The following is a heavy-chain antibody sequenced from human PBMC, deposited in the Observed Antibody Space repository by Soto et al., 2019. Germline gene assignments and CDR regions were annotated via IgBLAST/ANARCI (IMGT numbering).Heavy chain of an antibody. Sequence: PSETLSLTCAVYGGSVSGYYWSWIRQPPGKGLEWIGEINHSGSTNYNPSLKSRVTISVDTSKNQFSLKLSSVTAADTAVYYCARGRRYYSGSYFSDAFDIWGQGTMVTVSS. CDR2: INHSGST. V-gene: IGHV4-34*01. J-gene: IGHJ3*02. D-gene: IGHD1-26*01. CDR1: GGSVSGYY. CDR3: ARGRRYYSGSYFSDAFDI.